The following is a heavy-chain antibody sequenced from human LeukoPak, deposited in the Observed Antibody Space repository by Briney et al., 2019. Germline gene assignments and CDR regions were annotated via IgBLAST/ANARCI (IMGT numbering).Heavy chain of an antibody. Sequence: GGSLRLSCAASTFSVNNNYIDWVRQAPGKGLEWVSSLDNFGAKYYRDSVTGRFTVSRDLSKNTLYLQLSSLRADDTAVYYCAGGTYYGTGTRPGYLNYWGLGTLVTVSS. J-gene: IGHJ4*02. CDR3: AGGTYYGTGTRPGYLNY. CDR1: TFSVNNNY. CDR2: LDNFGAK. V-gene: IGHV3-53*01. D-gene: IGHD3-10*01.